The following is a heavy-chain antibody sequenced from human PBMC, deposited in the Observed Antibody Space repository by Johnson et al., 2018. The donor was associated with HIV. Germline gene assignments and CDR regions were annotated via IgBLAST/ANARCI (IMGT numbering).Heavy chain of an antibody. Sequence: VQLVESGGGVVQPGGSLRLSCVGSGFSFSDHFMDWVRQAPGKGLEWVGRIRNKPSSYSTDYAASEKGRFTVSRDDSKNSVYLQMSSLKTEDTAVYYCTRDRDGVGVSWGQGTMVTVSS. J-gene: IGHJ3*01. CDR2: IRNKPSSYST. CDR1: GFSFSDHF. V-gene: IGHV3-72*01. D-gene: IGHD3-10*01. CDR3: TRDRDGVGVS.